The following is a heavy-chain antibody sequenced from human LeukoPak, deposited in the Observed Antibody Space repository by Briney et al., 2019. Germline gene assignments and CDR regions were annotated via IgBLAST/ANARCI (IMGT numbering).Heavy chain of an antibody. CDR2: IWYNGSDK. CDR3: ARDRDCSSTSCKPYYFDY. D-gene: IGHD2-2*01. V-gene: IGHV3-33*01. CDR1: GFTFSNYG. Sequence: GGSLRLSCAASGFTFSNYGMHWARQAPGKGLEWVAVIWYNGSDKYYVDSVKGRFTISRDNSKNTLYLQMDGLRAEDTAVYYCARDRDCSSTSCKPYYFDYWGQGTLVTVSS. J-gene: IGHJ4*02.